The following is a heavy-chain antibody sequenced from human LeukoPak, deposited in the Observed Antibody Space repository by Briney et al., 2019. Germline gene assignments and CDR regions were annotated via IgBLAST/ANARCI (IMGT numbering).Heavy chain of an antibody. V-gene: IGHV5-51*01. Sequence: TGASLQISCTGSGYSFSTNWIGWVRQMPGKGLEWMGIIYPGDSDTRYSPSFQGQVTISADKSISTAYLQWNNLKASDTAMYYCVRVLWTWALNYYYGMDVWGQGTTVTVSS. D-gene: IGHD2-8*02. CDR1: GYSFSTNW. J-gene: IGHJ6*02. CDR3: VRVLWTWALNYYYGMDV. CDR2: IYPGDSDT.